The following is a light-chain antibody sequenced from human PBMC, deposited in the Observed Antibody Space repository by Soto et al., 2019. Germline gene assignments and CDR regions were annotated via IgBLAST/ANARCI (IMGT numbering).Light chain of an antibody. CDR3: MQGTRWPRT. CDR2: NVS. CDR1: HSLVFSDGNTY. J-gene: IGKJ1*01. V-gene: IGKV2-30*01. Sequence: DVVMTQSPLSLPVTLGQPASISCRSSHSLVFSDGNTYLHWFQQRPGQSPRRLIYNVSKRDSGVPDRFSGSGSGTDFTLRISRVEAEDIGVYYCMQGTRWPRTFGQGTKVEI.